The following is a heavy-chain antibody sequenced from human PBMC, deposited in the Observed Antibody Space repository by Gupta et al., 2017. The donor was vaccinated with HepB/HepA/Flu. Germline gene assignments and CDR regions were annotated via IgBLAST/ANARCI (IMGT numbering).Heavy chain of an antibody. V-gene: IGHV2-5*02. CDR1: GFSLNTDGVG. Sequence: QITLKESGPTLVNPTQTLTLTCTFSGFSLNTDGVGVGWIRQPPGKALDWLAAIYWDNDKYYSPSLMSMLAITKDTSKNQVVLTITNMDPAATATYYWAHTYGDGACCYCYSRLIDYW. CDR2: IYWDNDK. J-gene: IGHJ4*01. D-gene: IGHD2-21*01. CDR3: AHTYGDGACCYCYSRLIDY.